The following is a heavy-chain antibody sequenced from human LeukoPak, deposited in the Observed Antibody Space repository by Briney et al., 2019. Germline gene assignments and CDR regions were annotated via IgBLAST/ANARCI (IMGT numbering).Heavy chain of an antibody. V-gene: IGHV1-2*02. CDR2: INPNSGGT. Sequence: GASVKVSCKASGYTFTGYYMHWVRQAPGQGLEWMGWINPNSGGTNYAQKFQGRVTMTRDTSISTAYMELSRLRSDDTAVYYCAREISDSSGWSAGYWGQGTLVTVSS. D-gene: IGHD6-19*01. J-gene: IGHJ4*02. CDR1: GYTFTGYY. CDR3: AREISDSSGWSAGY.